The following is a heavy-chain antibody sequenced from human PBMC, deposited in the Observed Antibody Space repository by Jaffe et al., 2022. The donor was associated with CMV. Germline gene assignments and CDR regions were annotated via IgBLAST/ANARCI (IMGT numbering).Heavy chain of an antibody. J-gene: IGHJ4*02. V-gene: IGHV3-33*08. CDR1: GFTFSSYG. D-gene: IGHD4-17*01. Sequence: QVQLVESGGGVVQPGRSLRLSCAASGFTFSSYGMHWVRQAPGKGLEWVAVIWYDGSNKYYADSVKGRFTISRDNSKNTLYLQMNSLRAEDTAVYYCARADRYGGNFVLDYWGQGTLVTVSS. CDR3: ARADRYGGNFVLDY. CDR2: IWYDGSNK.